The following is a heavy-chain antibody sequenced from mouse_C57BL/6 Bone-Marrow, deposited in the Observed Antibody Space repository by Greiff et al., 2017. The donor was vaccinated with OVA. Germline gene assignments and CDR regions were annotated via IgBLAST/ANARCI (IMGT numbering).Heavy chain of an antibody. V-gene: IGHV1-42*01. J-gene: IGHJ4*01. D-gene: IGHD1-1*01. CDR2: INPSTGGT. CDR3: ARERLLRYPYAMDY. CDR1: GYSFTGYY. Sequence: VQLQQSGPELVKPGASVKISCKASGYSFTGYYMNWVKQSPEKSLEWIGEINPSTGGTTYNQKFKAKATLTVDKSSSTAYMQLKSLTSEDSAVYYCARERLLRYPYAMDYWGQGTSVTVSS.